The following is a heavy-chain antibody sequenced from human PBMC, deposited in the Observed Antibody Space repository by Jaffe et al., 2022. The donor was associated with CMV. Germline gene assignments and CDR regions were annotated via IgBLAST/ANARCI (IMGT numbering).Heavy chain of an antibody. V-gene: IGHV3-15*01. D-gene: IGHD3-10*01. CDR3: TTDPLSYYGSGSYPLPDAFDI. CDR1: GFTFSNAW. CDR2: IKSKTDGGTT. Sequence: EVQLVESGGGLVKPGGSLRLSCAASGFTFSNAWMSWVRQAPGKGLEWVGRIKSKTDGGTTDYAAPVKGRFTISRDDSKNTLYLQMNSLKTEDTAVYYCTTDPLSYYGSGSYPLPDAFDIWGQGTMVTVSS. J-gene: IGHJ3*02.